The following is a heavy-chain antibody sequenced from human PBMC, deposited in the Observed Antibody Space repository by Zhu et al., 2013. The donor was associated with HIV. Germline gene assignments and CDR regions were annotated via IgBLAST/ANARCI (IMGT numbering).Heavy chain of an antibody. CDR1: GGTFSSYA. J-gene: IGHJ4*02. V-gene: IGHV1-69*01. D-gene: IGHD3-9*01. Sequence: QVQLVQSGAEVKKPGSSVKVSCKASGGTFSSYAISWVRQAPGQGLEWMGGIIPIFGTANYAQKFQGRVTITADESTSTAYMELSSLRSEDTAVYYCARATRREHYDILTGYKGDYFDYWGQGTLVTVSS. CDR3: ARATRREHYDILTGYKGDYFDY. CDR2: IIPIFGTA.